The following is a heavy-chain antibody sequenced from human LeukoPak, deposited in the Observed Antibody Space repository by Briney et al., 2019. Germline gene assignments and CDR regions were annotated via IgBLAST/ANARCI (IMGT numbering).Heavy chain of an antibody. Sequence: GGSLRLSCAASGFTLSSYWMSWVRQAPGKGLEWVANIKQDGSEKYYVDSVKGRFTISRDNAKNSLYLQMNSLRAEDTAVYYCARDHRVVAGDYWGQGTLVTVSS. J-gene: IGHJ4*02. D-gene: IGHD2-15*01. V-gene: IGHV3-7*01. CDR1: GFTLSSYW. CDR2: IKQDGSEK. CDR3: ARDHRVVAGDY.